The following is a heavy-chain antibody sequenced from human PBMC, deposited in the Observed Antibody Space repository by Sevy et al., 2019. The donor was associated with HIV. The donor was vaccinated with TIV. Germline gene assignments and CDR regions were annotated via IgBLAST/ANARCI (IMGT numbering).Heavy chain of an antibody. J-gene: IGHJ4*02. CDR1: GVSINSGTYY. CDR3: ARNFIID. CDR2: IYSSGST. D-gene: IGHD3-10*01. V-gene: IGHV4-61*02. Sequence: SETLSLTCTVSGVSINSGTYYWTWIRQPAGKGLEWIGRIYSSGSTNYNPSLKSRVTMSLDTSNNQFSLKLSSVTAADTAVYYCARNFIIDSGQRTMVTVSS.